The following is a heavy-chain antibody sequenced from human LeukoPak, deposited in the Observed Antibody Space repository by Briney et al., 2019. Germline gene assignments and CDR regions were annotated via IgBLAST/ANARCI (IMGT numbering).Heavy chain of an antibody. J-gene: IGHJ4*02. V-gene: IGHV4-4*07. Sequence: SETLSLTCTVSGGSISSYYWSWIRQPAGKGLEWMGRIYTSGSTNYNPSLKSRVTMSVDTSKNQFSLKLSSVTAADTAVYYCARVPVDDFWSGYYVDYWGQGTLVTVSS. CDR2: IYTSGST. CDR3: ARVPVDDFWSGYYVDY. CDR1: GGSISSYY. D-gene: IGHD3-3*01.